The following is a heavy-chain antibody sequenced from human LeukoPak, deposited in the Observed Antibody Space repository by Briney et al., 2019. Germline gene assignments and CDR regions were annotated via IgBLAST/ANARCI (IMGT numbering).Heavy chain of an antibody. D-gene: IGHD1-26*01. J-gene: IGHJ6*03. V-gene: IGHV3-21*01. CDR2: ITSGSSYI. CDR1: GFTVSSNY. CDR3: ARDPYSGSYGNYYYYFMDV. Sequence: GGSLRLSCAASGFTVSSNYMSWVRQAPGKGLEWVSSITSGSSYIYYADSVKGRFTISRDNAKNSLYLQMNSLRAEDTAVYYCARDPYSGSYGNYYYYFMDVWGKGTTVTISS.